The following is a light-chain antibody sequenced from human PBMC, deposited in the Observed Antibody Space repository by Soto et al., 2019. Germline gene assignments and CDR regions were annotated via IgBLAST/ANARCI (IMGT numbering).Light chain of an antibody. CDR2: GAS. J-gene: IGKJ1*01. V-gene: IGKV3-15*01. Sequence: VMPLAHATLSVSPGERATLSCRASQTINNNVAWYQLKDGQVPRLVIYGASTRATDIPARFSGSGSGTEFTLTISSLQSEDFAEYHCQQYNNWPQTFGQGTKVDIK. CDR3: QQYNNWPQT. CDR1: QTINNN.